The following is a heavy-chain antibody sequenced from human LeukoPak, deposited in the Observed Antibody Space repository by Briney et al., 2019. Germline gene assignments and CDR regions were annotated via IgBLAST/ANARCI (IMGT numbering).Heavy chain of an antibody. Sequence: ASVKVSCKASGYTFTSYDINWVRQATGQGPEWMGWMNPNSGNTGYAQKFQGRVTITADESTSTAYMELSSLRSEDTAVYYCAREILFHDYGGEKPYNWFDPWGQGTLVTVSS. CDR3: AREILFHDYGGEKPYNWFDP. CDR1: GYTFTSYD. J-gene: IGHJ5*02. V-gene: IGHV1-8*01. D-gene: IGHD4-23*01. CDR2: MNPNSGNT.